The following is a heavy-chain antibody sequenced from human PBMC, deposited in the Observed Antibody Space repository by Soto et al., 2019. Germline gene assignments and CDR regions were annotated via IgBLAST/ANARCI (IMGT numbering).Heavy chain of an antibody. CDR3: ARHPVDPLSSYSDGMDI. CDR1: GYSFTSYW. J-gene: IGHJ6*02. D-gene: IGHD2-21*01. Sequence: PGESLKISCKGSGYSFTSYWIGWVRQMPGKGLEWMGIIYPGDSDTRYSPSFQGQVTISADKSISTAYLQWSSLKASDTAIYYCARHPVDPLSSYSDGMDIWGQGTTVTVSS. CDR2: IYPGDSDT. V-gene: IGHV5-51*01.